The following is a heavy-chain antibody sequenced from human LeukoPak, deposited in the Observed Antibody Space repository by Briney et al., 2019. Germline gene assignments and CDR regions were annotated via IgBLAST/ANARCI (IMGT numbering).Heavy chain of an antibody. Sequence: GGSLRLSCAASGFTFSSYAMHWVRQAPGKGLEWVAVISYDGSNKYYADSVKGRFIISRDNSKNTLYLQMNSLRAEDTAVYYRARRGYSYGDLDYWGQGTLVTVSS. J-gene: IGHJ4*02. CDR1: GFTFSSYA. CDR3: ARRGYSYGDLDY. V-gene: IGHV3-30-3*01. CDR2: ISYDGSNK. D-gene: IGHD5-18*01.